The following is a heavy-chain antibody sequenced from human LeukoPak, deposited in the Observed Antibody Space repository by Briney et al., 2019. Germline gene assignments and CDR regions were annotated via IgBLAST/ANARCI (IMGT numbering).Heavy chain of an antibody. D-gene: IGHD6-19*01. CDR2: IKNSGNT. CDR3: AREGSSSGWRSFDI. Sequence: SETLSLTCSVSGGPISSYFWSWIRQPAAKGLEWIGRIKNSGNTNYNPSLQRRVTLSLDTPKNQFSLNLSSGTAADTAVYYCAREGSSSGWRSFDIWGQGTVVTVSS. CDR1: GGPISSYF. V-gene: IGHV4-4*07. J-gene: IGHJ3*02.